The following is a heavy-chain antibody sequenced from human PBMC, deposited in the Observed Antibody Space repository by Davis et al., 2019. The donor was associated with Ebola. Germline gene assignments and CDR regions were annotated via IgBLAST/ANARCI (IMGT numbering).Heavy chain of an antibody. CDR2: IYYSGST. Sequence: SETLSLTCTVSGGSISSSSYYWGWIRQPPGKGLEWIGSIYYSGSTYYNPSLKSRVTISVDTSKNQFSLKLSSVTAADTAVYYCASSVIMAYYFDYWGQGTLVTVSS. CDR1: GGSISSSSYY. CDR3: ASSVIMAYYFDY. V-gene: IGHV4-39*01. D-gene: IGHD3-3*01. J-gene: IGHJ4*02.